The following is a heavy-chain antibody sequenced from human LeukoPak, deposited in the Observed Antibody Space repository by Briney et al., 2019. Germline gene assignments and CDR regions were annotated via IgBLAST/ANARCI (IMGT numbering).Heavy chain of an antibody. CDR3: AREETYYDYVWGSYRRVFDY. Sequence: GGSLRLSCAASGFTFSSYSMNWVRQAPGKGLEWVSSISSSSSYIHYADSVKGRFTISRDNAKNSLYLQMNSLRAEDTAVYYCAREETYYDYVWGSYRRVFDYWGQGTLVTVSS. V-gene: IGHV3-21*01. J-gene: IGHJ4*02. CDR1: GFTFSSYS. CDR2: ISSSSSYI. D-gene: IGHD3-16*02.